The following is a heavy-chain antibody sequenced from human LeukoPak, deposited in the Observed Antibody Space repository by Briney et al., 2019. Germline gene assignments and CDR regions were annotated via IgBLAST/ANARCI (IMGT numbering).Heavy chain of an antibody. V-gene: IGHV3-30*02. Sequence: PGGSLRLSCAASGFTFSSYGMNWVRQAPGKGLEWVAFIRYDGTTKYYADHLKGRFTSSRENSKISMYLKMNSLRAEDTVVYFCARGRPTAMVRLDNRGEGHLVTVPT. CDR2: IRYDGTTK. CDR3: ARGRPTAMVRLDN. D-gene: IGHD5-18*01. J-gene: IGHJ4*02. CDR1: GFTFSSYG.